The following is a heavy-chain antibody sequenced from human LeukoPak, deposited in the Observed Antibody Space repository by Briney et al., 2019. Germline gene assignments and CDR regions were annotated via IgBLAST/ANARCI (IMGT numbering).Heavy chain of an antibody. D-gene: IGHD3-10*01. CDR2: CKNKDYANST. CDR3: TRIFYYGTRGYYPDY. Sequence: GGSLRLSCAASGFTFSDHHMDWVRQAPGKGLEWIGRCKNKDYANSTVYAASVKGRFTFSRDDPKNSLYLQMNSLETEDTAVYYCTRIFYYGTRGYYPDYWGQGTLVTVSS. V-gene: IGHV3-72*01. CDR1: GFTFSDHH. J-gene: IGHJ4*02.